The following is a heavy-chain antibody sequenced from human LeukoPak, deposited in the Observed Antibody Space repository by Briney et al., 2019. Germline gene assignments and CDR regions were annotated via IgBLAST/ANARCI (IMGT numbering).Heavy chain of an antibody. J-gene: IGHJ5*02. CDR2: IDWDDDK. CDR3: ARITYDSSGSNWFDP. Sequence: ESGPALLKPTPTLTLTCTFSGFSLSTSGMCVSWIRQPPGKALEWLSPIDWDDDKYYSTSLKTRLTISKDTSKNQVVLTMTNMDPVDTATYYRARITYDSSGSNWFDPWGQGTLVTVSS. D-gene: IGHD3-22*01. CDR1: GFSLSTSGMC. V-gene: IGHV2-70*01.